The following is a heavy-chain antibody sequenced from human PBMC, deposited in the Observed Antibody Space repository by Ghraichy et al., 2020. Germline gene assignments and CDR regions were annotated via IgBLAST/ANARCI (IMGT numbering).Heavy chain of an antibody. J-gene: IGHJ4*02. V-gene: IGHV3-21*01. CDR3: ARVSFEEYYDFWSGYQPDY. D-gene: IGHD3-3*01. CDR2: ISSSSSYI. Sequence: GGSLRLSCAASGFTFSSYSMNWVRQAPGKGLEWVSSISSSSSYIYYADSVKGRFTISRDNAKNSLYLQMNSLRAEDTAVYYCARVSFEEYYDFWSGYQPDYWGQETLVTVSS. CDR1: GFTFSSYS.